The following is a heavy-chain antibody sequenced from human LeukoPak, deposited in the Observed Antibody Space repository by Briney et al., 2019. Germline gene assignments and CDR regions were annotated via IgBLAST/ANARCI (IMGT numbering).Heavy chain of an antibody. V-gene: IGHV3-48*03. J-gene: IGHJ2*01. CDR2: ISSSGSST. CDR3: ARLGTYCGGDCTNWYFDL. D-gene: IGHD2-21*02. CDR1: GFTFSNYE. Sequence: PGGSLRLSCAASGFTFSNYEMNWVRQAPGKGLEWVSYISSSGSSTYYADSVKGRFTISRDNAKNSLYLQMSSLKASDTAMYYCARLGTYCGGDCTNWYFDLWGRGTLVTVSS.